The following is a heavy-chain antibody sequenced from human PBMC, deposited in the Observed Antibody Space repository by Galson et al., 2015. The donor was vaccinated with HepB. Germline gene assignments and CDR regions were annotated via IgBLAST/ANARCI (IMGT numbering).Heavy chain of an antibody. CDR2: IYWNDDK. Sequence: LVKPTQTLTLTCTFSGLSLSTSGVGVGWIRQPPGKALEWLALIYWNDDKRYSPSLKTRLTITKDTSKNQVVLTMTNMDPVDTGTYYCAHSRKLGMNFDYWGQGTLVAVSS. D-gene: IGHD7-27*01. V-gene: IGHV2-5*01. CDR3: AHSRKLGMNFDY. J-gene: IGHJ4*02. CDR1: GLSLSTSGVG.